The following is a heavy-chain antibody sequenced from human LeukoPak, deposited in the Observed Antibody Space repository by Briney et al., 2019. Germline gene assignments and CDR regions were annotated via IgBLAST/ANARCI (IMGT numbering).Heavy chain of an antibody. CDR2: ISYDGSNK. V-gene: IGHV3-30-3*01. D-gene: IGHD6-19*01. J-gene: IGHJ4*02. Sequence: PGGSLRLSCAASGFTFSSYAMHWVRQAPGKGLEWVAVISYDGSNKYYADSVKGRFTISRDNAKNSLYLQMNSLRAEDTAVYYCARGATGFMYSSGWFRFDYWGQGTLVTVSS. CDR3: ARGATGFMYSSGWFRFDY. CDR1: GFTFSSYA.